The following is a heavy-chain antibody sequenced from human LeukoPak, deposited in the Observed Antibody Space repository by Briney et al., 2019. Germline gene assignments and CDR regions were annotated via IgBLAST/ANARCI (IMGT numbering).Heavy chain of an antibody. CDR1: GFTFSNYA. V-gene: IGHV3-23*01. D-gene: IGHD3-3*01. CDR3: AKVLITVFGVVRYDAFDV. Sequence: GGSLRLSCVASGFTFSNYAMSWVRQAPGKGLEWVSAISDDGGSTYYADSVKGRSTISRDNSKNTLYLQMNSLRAEDTAIYYCAKVLITVFGVVRYDAFDVWGQGTMVTVSS. CDR2: ISDDGGST. J-gene: IGHJ3*01.